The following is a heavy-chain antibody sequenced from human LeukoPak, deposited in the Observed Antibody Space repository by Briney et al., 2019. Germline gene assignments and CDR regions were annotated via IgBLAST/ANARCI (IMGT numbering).Heavy chain of an antibody. CDR2: INAGNGNT. V-gene: IGHV1-3*01. CDR3: AREYNWNYGPYYYYGMDV. J-gene: IGHJ6*02. Sequence: ASVKVSCKASGYTFTSYAMHWVRQAPGQRLEWMGWINAGNGNTKYSQKFQGRVTITRDTSASTAYMELSSLRSEDTAVYYCAREYNWNYGPYYYYGMDVWGQGTTVTVSS. D-gene: IGHD1-7*01. CDR1: GYTFTSYA.